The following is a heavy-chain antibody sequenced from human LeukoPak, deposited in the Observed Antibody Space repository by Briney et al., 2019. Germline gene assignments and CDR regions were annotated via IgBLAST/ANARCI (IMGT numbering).Heavy chain of an antibody. CDR2: IYYSGST. J-gene: IGHJ3*02. CDR1: GVSISSHY. Sequence: SEPLSLPCTVSGVSISSHYWSWLRQPPGKGREWIGYIYYSGSTNYNPSLKSRVTISVDTSKNQFSLKLSSVTAADTAVYYCARGYWNYDAFDIWGQGTMVTVSS. CDR3: ARGYWNYDAFDI. V-gene: IGHV4-59*11. D-gene: IGHD1-7*01.